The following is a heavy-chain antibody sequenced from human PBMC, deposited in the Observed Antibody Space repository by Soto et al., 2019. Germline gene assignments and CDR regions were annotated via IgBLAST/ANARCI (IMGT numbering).Heavy chain of an antibody. J-gene: IGHJ5*02. V-gene: IGHV1-69*13. CDR3: ARDRSSSNWFDP. D-gene: IGHD6-6*01. CDR1: GGTFSSYA. CDR2: IIPIFGTA. Sequence: ASVKVSCKASGGTFSSYAISWVRQAPGQGLEWMGGIIPIFGTANYAQKFQGRVTITADESTSTAYMELSSLRSEDTAVYYCARDRSSSNWFDPWGQGTLVTVSS.